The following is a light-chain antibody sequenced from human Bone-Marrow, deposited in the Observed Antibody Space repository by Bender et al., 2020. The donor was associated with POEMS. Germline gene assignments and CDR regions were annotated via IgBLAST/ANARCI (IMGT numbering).Light chain of an antibody. V-gene: IGLV3-21*02. J-gene: IGLJ3*02. Sequence: SYVLTQPPSVSVVPGQTAKITCGGDTIGRKDVHWYQQRPGRAPVLVIYDDSGRPAGIPERFSGSNSLNTATLSISRVEAEDEADYYCQVWDNGGDHGVFGGGTKLTVL. CDR3: QVWDNGGDHGV. CDR1: TIGRKD. CDR2: DDS.